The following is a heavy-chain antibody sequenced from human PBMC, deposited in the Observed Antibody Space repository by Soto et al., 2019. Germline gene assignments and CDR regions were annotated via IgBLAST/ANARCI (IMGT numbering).Heavy chain of an antibody. D-gene: IGHD6-13*01. Sequence: NPSETLSLTCTVSGGSISSYYWSWIRQPPGKGLEWIGYIYYSGSTNYNPSLKSRVTISVDTSKNQFSLKLSSVTAADTAVYYCARFGAAAAHDDNWGRGTLVTVSS. CDR3: ARFGAAAAHDDN. CDR1: GGSISSYY. J-gene: IGHJ4*01. CDR2: IYYSGST. V-gene: IGHV4-59*01.